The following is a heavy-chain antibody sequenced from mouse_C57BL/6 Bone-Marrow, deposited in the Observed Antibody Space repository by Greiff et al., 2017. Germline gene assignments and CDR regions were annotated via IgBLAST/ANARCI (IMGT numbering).Heavy chain of an antibody. D-gene: IGHD4-1*01. J-gene: IGHJ3*01. CDR1: GYTFTSYT. Sequence: QVQLKESGAELARPGASVKMSCKASGYTFTSYTMHWVKQRPGQGLEWIGYINPSSGYTKYNQKFKDKATLTADKSSSTAYMQLSSLTSEDSAVYYCARSWDGTYWGQGTLVTVSA. V-gene: IGHV1-4*01. CDR2: INPSSGYT. CDR3: ARSWDGTY.